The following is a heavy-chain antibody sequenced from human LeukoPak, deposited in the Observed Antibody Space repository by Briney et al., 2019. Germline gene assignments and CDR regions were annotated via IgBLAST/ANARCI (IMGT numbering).Heavy chain of an antibody. Sequence: GASVKVSCKASGYTFTDYYIHWVRHAPGQGLEWMAFINPDSGDSYSAPKFQGRVTMTRGTSISTASMELNWLTSDDTAVYYCATGVATAFTYWGQGTLVTVSS. J-gene: IGHJ4*02. V-gene: IGHV1-2*02. CDR1: GYTFTDYY. CDR3: ATGVATAFTY. CDR2: INPDSGDS. D-gene: IGHD5-12*01.